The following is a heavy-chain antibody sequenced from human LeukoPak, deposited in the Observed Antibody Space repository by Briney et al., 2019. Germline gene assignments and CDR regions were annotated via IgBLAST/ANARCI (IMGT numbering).Heavy chain of an antibody. J-gene: IGHJ4*02. Sequence: SVKVSCKASGGTFSSYAISWVRQAPGQGLEWMGGIIPIFGTANYAQKFQGRVTITTDESTSTAYMELSSLRSEDTAVYYCARSNFVVVPAARLGGFDYWGQGTLVTVSS. D-gene: IGHD2-2*01. CDR3: ARSNFVVVPAARLGGFDY. CDR2: IIPIFGTA. CDR1: GGTFSSYA. V-gene: IGHV1-69*05.